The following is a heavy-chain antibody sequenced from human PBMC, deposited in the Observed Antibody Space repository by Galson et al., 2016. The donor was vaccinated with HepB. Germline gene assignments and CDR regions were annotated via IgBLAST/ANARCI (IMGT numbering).Heavy chain of an antibody. CDR1: GYTFRSYW. Sequence: QSGAEVKKPGESLRISCKGSGYTFRSYWIGWVRQMPGKGLVWMGIVYPAGSDTRYSPSFQGQVTVSVDQSTSTAYLQWSSLKDSDTAMCYCATTPYYAPNYYPYYWGQGTLVTVSS. CDR3: ATTPYYAPNYYPYY. V-gene: IGHV5-51*01. D-gene: IGHD3-22*01. J-gene: IGHJ4*02. CDR2: VYPAGSDT.